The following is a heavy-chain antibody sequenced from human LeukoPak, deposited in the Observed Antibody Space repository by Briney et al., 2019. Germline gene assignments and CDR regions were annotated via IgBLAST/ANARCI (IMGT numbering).Heavy chain of an antibody. Sequence: GASVKVSCKASGYTFTSYGISWVRQAPGQGLEWMGWISAYNGNTNYAQKLQGRVTMTTDTSTSTAYMELRSLRSDDTAVYYCAMTAGYDFWSGYDYYYYMDVWGKGTTVTVSS. V-gene: IGHV1-18*01. J-gene: IGHJ6*03. CDR2: ISAYNGNT. CDR3: AMTAGYDFWSGYDYYYYMDV. D-gene: IGHD3-3*01. CDR1: GYTFTSYG.